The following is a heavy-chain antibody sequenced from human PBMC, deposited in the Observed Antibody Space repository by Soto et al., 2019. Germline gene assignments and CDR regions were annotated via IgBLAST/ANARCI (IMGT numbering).Heavy chain of an antibody. Sequence: QITLKESGPTLVKPTQTLTLTCTFSGFSLSTSGVGVGWIRQPPGKALEWLALIYWDDDKRYSPSLKSRLTITKDTXXNXVAXTMTNMDPVDTATYYCAHRRGYYDSSGYYYVWFDPWGQGTLVTVSS. CDR2: IYWDDDK. V-gene: IGHV2-5*02. J-gene: IGHJ5*02. D-gene: IGHD3-22*01. CDR1: GFSLSTSGVG. CDR3: AHRRGYYDSSGYYYVWFDP.